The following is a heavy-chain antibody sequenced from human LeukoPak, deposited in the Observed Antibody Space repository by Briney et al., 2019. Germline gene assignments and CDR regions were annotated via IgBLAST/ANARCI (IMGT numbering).Heavy chain of an antibody. Sequence: SETLSLTCTVSGGSISSYYWSWIRQPPGKGLEWIGYIYYSGSTNYNPSLKSRVTISVDTSKNQFSLKLSSVTAADTAVYYCARVRSSWSAGFYLDCWGQGTLVTVSS. D-gene: IGHD2-8*01. CDR2: IYYSGST. CDR1: GGSISSYY. J-gene: IGHJ4*02. CDR3: ARVRSSWSAGFYLDC. V-gene: IGHV4-59*01.